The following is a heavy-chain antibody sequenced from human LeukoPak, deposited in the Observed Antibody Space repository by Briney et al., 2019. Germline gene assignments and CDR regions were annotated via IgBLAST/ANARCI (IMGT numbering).Heavy chain of an antibody. V-gene: IGHV3-30*03. CDR1: GFTFSSYG. D-gene: IGHD6-19*01. Sequence: GGSLRLSCAASGFTFSSYGLHWVRQAPGKGLEWVAVISDDGSDKYYVDSVKGRFTISRDNSMNTLYLHMNGLRADDTAVYYCARGGGSSGRYVADYWGQGTPVTVSA. CDR2: ISDDGSDK. J-gene: IGHJ4*02. CDR3: ARGGGSSGRYVADY.